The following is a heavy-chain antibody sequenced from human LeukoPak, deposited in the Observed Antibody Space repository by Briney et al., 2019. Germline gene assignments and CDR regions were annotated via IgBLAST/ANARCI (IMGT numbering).Heavy chain of an antibody. CDR1: GFSLSTSGVG. J-gene: IGHJ4*02. Sequence: SGPTLVNPTQTLTLTCTFSGFSLSTSGVGVGWIRQTPGNALEWLALIYWDDDKRYSPSLKSRLTITNDTLKNQVILTMANMDPVDTATYYCAHKGPRRPFDYWGQGTLVTVSS. CDR3: AHKGPRRPFDY. CDR2: IYWDDDK. V-gene: IGHV2-5*02.